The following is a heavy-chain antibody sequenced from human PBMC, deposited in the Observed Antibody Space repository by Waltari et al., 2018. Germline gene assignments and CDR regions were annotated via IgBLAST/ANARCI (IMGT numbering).Heavy chain of an antibody. Sequence: EVQLEQSGGGLVQPGGSLRLSCVASGFTFSNYWMHWFRQAPGKGLEWVSQMKNDGSTAQYADSVRGRFTISRDNAKNTLFLQMDSLRVEDTAVYFCAKDVHWGASDYWGQGTLVTVSS. J-gene: IGHJ4*02. D-gene: IGHD7-27*01. CDR3: AKDVHWGASDY. CDR1: GFTFSNYW. CDR2: MKNDGSTA. V-gene: IGHV3-74*01.